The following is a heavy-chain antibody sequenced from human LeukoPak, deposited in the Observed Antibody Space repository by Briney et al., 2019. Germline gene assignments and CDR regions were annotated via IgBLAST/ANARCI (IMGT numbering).Heavy chain of an antibody. CDR1: GVSISSHY. CDR3: ASAGNPQYFEF. CDR2: IYYTGST. Sequence: SETLSLTCTVSGVSISSHYWSWIRQSPGKRLEWIGNIYYTGSTNYNPSLQSRVAISIDTSKNQFSLTLNFVTAADAAVYYCASAGNPQYFEFWGPGTLVTVSS. J-gene: IGHJ4*02. V-gene: IGHV4-59*11.